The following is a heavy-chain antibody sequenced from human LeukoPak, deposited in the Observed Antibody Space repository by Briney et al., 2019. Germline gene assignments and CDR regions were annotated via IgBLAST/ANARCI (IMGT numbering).Heavy chain of an antibody. D-gene: IGHD4-17*01. CDR3: ARDTVTKPFDY. CDR2: IYYSGST. CDR1: GGSISSYY. V-gene: IGHV4-59*01. Sequence: SETLSLICTVSGGSISSYYWSWIRQPPGKGLEWVGYIYYSGSTNYNPSLKSRVTISVDTSKNQFSLKLSSVTAADTAVYYCARDTVTKPFDYWGQGTVVTVSS. J-gene: IGHJ4*02.